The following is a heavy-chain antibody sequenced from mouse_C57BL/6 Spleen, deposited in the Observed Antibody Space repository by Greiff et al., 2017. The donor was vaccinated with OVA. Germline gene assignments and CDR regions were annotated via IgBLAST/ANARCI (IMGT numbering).Heavy chain of an antibody. CDR1: GYAFSSSW. J-gene: IGHJ4*01. CDR3: ARGRMDY. CDR2: IYPGDGDT. Sequence: QVQLQQSGPELVKPGASVKISCKASGYAFSSSWMHWVKQRPGKGLEWIGRIYPGDGDTNYNGKFKGKATLTADKSSSTAYMQLSSLTSEDSAVYFCARGRMDYWGKGTSVTVSS. V-gene: IGHV1-82*01.